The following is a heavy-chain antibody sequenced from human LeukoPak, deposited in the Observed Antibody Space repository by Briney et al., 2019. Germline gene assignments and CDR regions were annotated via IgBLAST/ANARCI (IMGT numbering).Heavy chain of an antibody. Sequence: GASVKVSCKASRYTFTGYYMHWVRPAPGQGLEWMGWINPNSGGTNYAQKFQGRVTMTRDTSISTAYMELSRLRSDDTAVYYCARDRPTSSSPDYWGQGTLVTVSS. CDR1: RYTFTGYY. CDR3: ARDRPTSSSPDY. V-gene: IGHV1-2*02. J-gene: IGHJ4*02. D-gene: IGHD6-13*01. CDR2: INPNSGGT.